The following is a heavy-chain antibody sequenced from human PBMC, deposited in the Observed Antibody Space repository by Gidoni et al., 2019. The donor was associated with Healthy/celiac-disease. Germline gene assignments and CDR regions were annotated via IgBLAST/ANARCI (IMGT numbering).Heavy chain of an antibody. V-gene: IGHV3-13*01. Sequence: EVQLVESGGGLVQPGWSLTRSCATSGFTFSSYHMHWVRHATGKGLEWVAAIGTAGDRYYPGCVKGRFTSCRENAKNSLDREMNRLRAGDTAVYYCARAYYYDSSGYRYYYGMDVWGQGTTVTVSS. CDR1: GFTFSSYH. CDR3: ARAYYYDSSGYRYYYGMDV. D-gene: IGHD3-22*01. CDR2: IGTAGDR. J-gene: IGHJ6*02.